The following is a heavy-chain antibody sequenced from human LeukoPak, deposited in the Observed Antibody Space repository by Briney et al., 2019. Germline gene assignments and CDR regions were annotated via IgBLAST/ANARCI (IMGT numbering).Heavy chain of an antibody. CDR3: ARESYMSRWPAGYYYIDD. J-gene: IGHJ6*03. CDR2: VYFGGRT. CDR1: TNSISNYY. V-gene: IGHV4-59*01. Sequence: SETLSLTCTVSTNSISNYYWNWIRQSPGKGLEWIGYVYFGGRTSYNPSLKSRVTISVDTSKNQFSLRLSSVTAADTPVYYSARESYMSRWPAGYYYIDDWGKGTTVTVSS. D-gene: IGHD6-13*01.